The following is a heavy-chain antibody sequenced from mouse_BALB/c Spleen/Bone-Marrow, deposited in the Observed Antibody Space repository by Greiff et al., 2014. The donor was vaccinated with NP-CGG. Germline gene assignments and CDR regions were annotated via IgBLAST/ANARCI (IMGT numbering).Heavy chain of an antibody. CDR1: GFSLTGFG. V-gene: IGHV2-6-7*01. Sequence: QVQLQQSGPGLVAPSQSLSITCTVSGFSLTGFGINWIRQPPGKGLEWLGMIWGDGTTDYNSVLKSRLSINKDNSKSQVFLKMNSLQAGDTARYYCAREKYGNYYAMDYWGQGTSVTVSS. J-gene: IGHJ4*01. D-gene: IGHD2-10*02. CDR3: AREKYGNYYAMDY. CDR2: IWGDGTT.